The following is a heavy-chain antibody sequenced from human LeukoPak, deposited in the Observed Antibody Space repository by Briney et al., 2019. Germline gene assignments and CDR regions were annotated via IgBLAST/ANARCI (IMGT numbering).Heavy chain of an antibody. V-gene: IGHV3-30*02. CDR3: AKDAVAYCIVSDCFGGFFDS. CDR2: RRYDGKDE. D-gene: IGHD2-21*01. J-gene: IGHJ4*02. CDR1: GFKFATFG. Sequence: PGGSLTLSCAASGFKFATFGMNWVRQAPGKGLEGVAFRRYDGKDEDYVDSVKGRFTISRDNTKNTVFLQMNNLRPEDTAIYYCAKDAVAYCIVSDCFGGFFDSWGRGILVTVSS.